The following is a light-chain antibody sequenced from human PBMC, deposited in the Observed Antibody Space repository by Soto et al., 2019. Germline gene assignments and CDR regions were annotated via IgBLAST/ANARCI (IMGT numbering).Light chain of an antibody. CDR1: ASDIGGYNF. CDR3: SAHGGTNPYV. V-gene: IGLV2-8*01. J-gene: IGLJ1*01. Sequence: QSALTQPPSASGSPGQSVAISCTGTASDIGGYNFVSWYQQHPGKAPKLLIYEVNKRPSGVPDRFSGSKSGNTASLTVSGRQAEDEADYYCSAHGGTNPYVFGTGTKLTVL. CDR2: EVN.